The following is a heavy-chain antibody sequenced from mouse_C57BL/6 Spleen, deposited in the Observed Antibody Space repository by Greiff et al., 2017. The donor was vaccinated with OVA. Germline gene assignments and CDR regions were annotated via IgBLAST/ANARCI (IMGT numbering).Heavy chain of an antibody. D-gene: IGHD1-3*01. J-gene: IGHJ1*03. Sequence: VQLVESGPELVKPGASVKISCKASGYAFSSSWMNWVKQRPGKGLEWIGRIYPGDGDTNYNGKFKGKATLTADKSSSTAYMQLSSLTSEDSAVYFCARSGGKGYFDVWGTGTTVTVSS. CDR3: ARSGGKGYFDV. V-gene: IGHV1-82*01. CDR2: IYPGDGDT. CDR1: GYAFSSSW.